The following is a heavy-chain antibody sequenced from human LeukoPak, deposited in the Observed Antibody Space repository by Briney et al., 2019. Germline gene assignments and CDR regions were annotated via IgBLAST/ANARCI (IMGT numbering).Heavy chain of an antibody. J-gene: IGHJ4*02. CDR3: GRDQTPFY. CDR1: GFTFSSYW. CDR2: IKHDGSED. V-gene: IGHV3-7*01. D-gene: IGHD2-15*01. Sequence: PGGSLRLSCAVSGFTFSSYWMSWVRQAPGKGLEWVANIKHDGSEDYYLDSVKGRFTISRDNAKSSMWLQMSSLRAEDTAVYYCGRDQTPFYWGQGSLVTVSS.